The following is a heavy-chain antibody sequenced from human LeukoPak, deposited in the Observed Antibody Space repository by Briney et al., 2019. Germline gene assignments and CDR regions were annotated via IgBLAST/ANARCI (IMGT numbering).Heavy chain of an antibody. Sequence: GGSLRLSCAASGFTFSSYSMNWVRQAPGKGLEWVSSISSSSSYIYYADSVKGRFTISRDNAKNSLYLQMNSLGAEDTAVYYCARVYYDFWSGYYSQYYFDYWGQGTLVTVSS. CDR3: ARVYYDFWSGYYSQYYFDY. D-gene: IGHD3-3*01. CDR2: ISSSSSYI. V-gene: IGHV3-21*01. J-gene: IGHJ4*02. CDR1: GFTFSSYS.